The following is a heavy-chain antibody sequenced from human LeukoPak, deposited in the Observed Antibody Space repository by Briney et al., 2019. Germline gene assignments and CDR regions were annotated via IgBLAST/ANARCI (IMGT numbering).Heavy chain of an antibody. J-gene: IGHJ5*02. CDR1: GYTFTGYY. V-gene: IGHV1-2*02. CDR2: INPNSGGT. D-gene: IGHD6-13*01. CDR3: ARGSIAAAGTQDWFDP. Sequence: ASVKVSCKASGYTFTGYYMHWVRQAPGQGLEWMGWINPNSGGTNYAQKFQGRVTMTRDTSISTAYMELSRLRSDDTAVYYCARGSIAAAGTQDWFDPWGQGTLVTVSS.